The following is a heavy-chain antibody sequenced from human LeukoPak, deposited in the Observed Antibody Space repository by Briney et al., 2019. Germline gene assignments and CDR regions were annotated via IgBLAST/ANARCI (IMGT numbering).Heavy chain of an antibody. CDR2: IYYSGST. CDR1: GGSISSYY. J-gene: IGHJ3*02. V-gene: IGHV4-59*08. CDR3: ARVDIVVVEGAFDI. D-gene: IGHD2-15*01. Sequence: PSETLSLTCTVSGGSISSYYWSWIRQPPGKGLEWIGYIYYSGSTNYNPSLKSRVTISVDTSKNQFSLKLSSVTAADTAVYYCARVDIVVVEGAFDIWGQGTMVTVSS.